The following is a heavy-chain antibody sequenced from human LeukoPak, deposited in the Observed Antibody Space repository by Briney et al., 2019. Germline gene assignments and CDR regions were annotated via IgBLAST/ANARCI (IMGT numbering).Heavy chain of an antibody. D-gene: IGHD2-2*02. J-gene: IGHJ4*02. CDR1: GFTFSSYS. Sequence: PGESLRLSCAASGFTFSSYSMNWVRQAPGKGLEWVSYISSSSSTIYYADSVKGRFTISRDNAKNSLYLQMNSLRAEDTAVYYCARDLPGYCSSTSCYTVYWGQGTLVTVSS. CDR3: ARDLPGYCSSTSCYTVY. CDR2: ISSSSSTI. V-gene: IGHV3-48*01.